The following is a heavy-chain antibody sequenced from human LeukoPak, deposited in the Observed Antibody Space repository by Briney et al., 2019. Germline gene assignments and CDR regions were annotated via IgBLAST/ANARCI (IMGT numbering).Heavy chain of an antibody. J-gene: IGHJ4*02. D-gene: IGHD6-13*01. CDR1: GGSFSGYY. V-gene: IGHV4-34*01. Sequence: PSETLSLTCAVYGGSFSGYYWSWIRQPPGKWLEWIGEINHSGSTNYNPSLKSRVTISVDTSKNQFSLKLSSVTAADTAVYYCARGGGVRYSSSWYRYYFDYWGQGTLVTVSS. CDR3: ARGGGVRYSSSWYRYYFDY. CDR2: INHSGST.